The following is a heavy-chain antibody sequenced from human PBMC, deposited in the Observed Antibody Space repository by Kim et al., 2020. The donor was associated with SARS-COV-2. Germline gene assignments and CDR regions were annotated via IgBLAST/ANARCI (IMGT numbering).Heavy chain of an antibody. D-gene: IGHD2-2*01. CDR1: GFTFSDYT. CDR2: ISPSGAK. J-gene: IGHJ4*02. Sequence: GGSLRLSCAASGFTFSDYTLNWVRQAPGKGLEWVSYISPSGAKYYADSVKGRFTISRDNAKNSVFLQMNSLRDEDTAIYYCSRAPLPRSDYWGQGTLAT. V-gene: IGHV3-48*02. CDR3: SRAPLPRSDY.